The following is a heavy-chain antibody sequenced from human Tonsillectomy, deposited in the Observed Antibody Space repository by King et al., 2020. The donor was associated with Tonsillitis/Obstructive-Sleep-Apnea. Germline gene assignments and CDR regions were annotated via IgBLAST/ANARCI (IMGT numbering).Heavy chain of an antibody. CDR3: SIHLSERNIAVDY. D-gene: IGHD2/OR15-2a*01. Sequence: VQLVESGGGLVQPGRSLRLSCAASGFTFDDYAMHWVRQAPGKGLEWVSGISWNNGSIGYADSVKGRFTISRDNAKNSLYVQMNSLRTEDTAFYYCSIHLSERNIAVDYWGQGTLVTVSS. CDR2: ISWNNGSI. V-gene: IGHV3-9*01. J-gene: IGHJ4*02. CDR1: GFTFDDYA.